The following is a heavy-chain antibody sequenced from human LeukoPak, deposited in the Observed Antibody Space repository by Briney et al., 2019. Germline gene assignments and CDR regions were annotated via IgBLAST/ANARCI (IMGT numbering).Heavy chain of an antibody. Sequence: GASVKVSCKASGGTFSSYAISWVRQAPGQGLEWMGGIIPIFGTASYAQKFQGRVTITTDESTSTAYMELSSLRSEDTAVYYCARDLGAARRKNLGIAAADNFYYYYMDVWGKGTTVTVSS. V-gene: IGHV1-69*05. CDR3: ARDLGAARRKNLGIAAADNFYYYYMDV. CDR2: IIPIFGTA. J-gene: IGHJ6*03. CDR1: GGTFSSYA. D-gene: IGHD6-13*01.